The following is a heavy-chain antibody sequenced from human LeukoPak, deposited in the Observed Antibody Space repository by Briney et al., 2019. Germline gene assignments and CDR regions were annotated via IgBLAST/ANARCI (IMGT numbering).Heavy chain of an antibody. CDR2: ISGSGIDA. V-gene: IGHV3-23*01. D-gene: IGHD3-10*01. CDR1: GFTFSSYA. CDR3: AKDRPGSFKD. Sequence: PGGSLRLSCAASGFTFSSYAMHWVRQAPGKGPEWVSFISGSGIDAYYADSVKGRFTISRDNSKNTLYLQMNSLRAEDTAQYYCAKDRPGSFKDWGQGTLVTVSS. J-gene: IGHJ4*02.